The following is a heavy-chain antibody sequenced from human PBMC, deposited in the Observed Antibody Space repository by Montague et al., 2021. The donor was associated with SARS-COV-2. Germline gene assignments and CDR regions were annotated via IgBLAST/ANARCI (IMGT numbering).Heavy chain of an antibody. CDR3: AREYYDSSAYQSAEYFQH. CDR2: ISYDGSNK. V-gene: IGHV3-30-3*01. J-gene: IGHJ1*01. D-gene: IGHD3-22*01. Sequence: SRRLSCAASGFTFSTYAMHWVRQAPGKGLEWVALISYDGSNKYYADSVKGRFTISRDNSKNTLYLQMNSLRAEDTAVYSCAREYYDSSAYQSAEYFQHWGQGTLVTVSS. CDR1: GFTFSTYA.